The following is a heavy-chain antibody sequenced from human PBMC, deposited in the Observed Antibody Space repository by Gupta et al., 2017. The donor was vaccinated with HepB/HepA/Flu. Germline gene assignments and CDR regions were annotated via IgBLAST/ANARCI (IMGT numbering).Heavy chain of an antibody. CDR1: GGSISSGDYY. CDR3: ARAYMSGYYYGPDDAFDI. D-gene: IGHD3-10*01. J-gene: IGHJ3*02. CDR2: IYYSGST. V-gene: IGHV4-30-4*01. Sequence: QVQLQESGPGLVKPSQTLSLTCTVSGGSISSGDYYWSWIRQPPGKGLEWIGYIYYSGSTYYNPSLKSRVTISVDTSKNQFSLKLSSVTAADTAVYYCARAYMSGYYYGPDDAFDIWGQGTMVTVSS.